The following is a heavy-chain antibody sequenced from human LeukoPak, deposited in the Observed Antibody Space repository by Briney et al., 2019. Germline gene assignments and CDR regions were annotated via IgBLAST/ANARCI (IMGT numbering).Heavy chain of an antibody. V-gene: IGHV4-39*02. CDR3: AREGDSGRFDY. CDR2: ISYSGST. J-gene: IGHJ4*02. CDR1: GGSISSYY. D-gene: IGHD3-10*01. Sequence: SETLSLTCTVSGGSISSYYWSWIRQPPGKGLEWIASISYSGSTYYNPSLKSRVTISVDTSKNQFSLRLSSVTAADTAVYYCAREGDSGRFDYWGQGTLVTVSS.